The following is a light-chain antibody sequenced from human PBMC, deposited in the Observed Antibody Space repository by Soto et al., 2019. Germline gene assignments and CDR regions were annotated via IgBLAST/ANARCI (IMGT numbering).Light chain of an antibody. J-gene: IGLJ3*02. CDR2: EDN. CDR1: SGSIASNY. Sequence: NFMLTQPHSVSASPGKTVTISCTRSSGSIASNYVQWYQQRPGSSPTTVIYEDNQRPSGAPDRFSGSIDSSSNSASLTISGLKTEDEADYYCQSYDSSNWVFGGGTKVTVL. V-gene: IGLV6-57*01. CDR3: QSYDSSNWV.